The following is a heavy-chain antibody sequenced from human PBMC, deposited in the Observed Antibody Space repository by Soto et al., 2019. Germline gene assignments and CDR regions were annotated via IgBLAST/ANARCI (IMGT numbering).Heavy chain of an antibody. CDR3: ARERYQVISDGMDV. CDR1: GYTFTGYY. CDR2: INPETGGT. D-gene: IGHD2-2*01. Sequence: QVQLVQSGADVKTPGASVRVSCKASGYTFTGYYVHWVREAPGQGLEWMGWINPETGGTSYAQKFQGRDTLSRDMSINTAYLELSRLRFDDAAVYFCARERYQVISDGMDVWGQGTTVTVSS. V-gene: IGHV1-2*02. J-gene: IGHJ6*02.